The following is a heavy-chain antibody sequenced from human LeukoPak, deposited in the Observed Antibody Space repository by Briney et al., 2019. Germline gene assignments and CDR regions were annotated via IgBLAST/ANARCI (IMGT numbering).Heavy chain of an antibody. CDR2: IHYSGST. CDR1: GGSISSGGHY. V-gene: IGHV4-31*03. CDR3: ARASSYSGYDAYFFEY. J-gene: IGHJ4*02. D-gene: IGHD5-12*01. Sequence: SETLSLTCTVSGGSISSGGHYWSWIRQHPGKGLEWIGYIHYSGSTYYHASLKSRVSISVDTSKNQFSLKLSSVTAADTAVYYCARASSYSGYDAYFFEYWGQGTLVTVSS.